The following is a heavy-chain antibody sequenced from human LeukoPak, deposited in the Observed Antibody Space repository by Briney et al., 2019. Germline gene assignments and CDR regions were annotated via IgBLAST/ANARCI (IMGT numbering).Heavy chain of an antibody. CDR2: ISSSSSYI. Sequence: GGSLRLSCAASGFTFSSYSMNWVRQAPGKGLEWVSSISSSSSYIYYADSVKGRFTISRDNAKNSLYLQMNSLRAEDTAVYYCARARAGSVDAFDIWGQGTMVTVSS. V-gene: IGHV3-21*01. CDR3: ARARAGSVDAFDI. D-gene: IGHD3-10*01. CDR1: GFTFSSYS. J-gene: IGHJ3*02.